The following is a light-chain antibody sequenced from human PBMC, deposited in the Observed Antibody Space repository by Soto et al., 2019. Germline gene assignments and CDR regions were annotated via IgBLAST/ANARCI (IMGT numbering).Light chain of an antibody. J-gene: IGKJ1*01. CDR3: QQYGSSGT. CDR1: QSVSNNY. Sequence: EIVLTQSPGTLSLSPGERATLSCRASQSVSNNYLAWYQQKPGQAPRLLIYGASNRATGITDRFSGSGSGTDFTLTISRLEPEDFAVYYCQQYGSSGTFGQGPKVEIK. V-gene: IGKV3-20*01. CDR2: GAS.